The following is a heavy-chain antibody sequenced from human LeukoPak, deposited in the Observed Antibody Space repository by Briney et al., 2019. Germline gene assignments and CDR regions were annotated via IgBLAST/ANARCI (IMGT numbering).Heavy chain of an antibody. J-gene: IGHJ4*02. CDR1: GFTFSSCA. V-gene: IGHV3-23*01. CDR3: AKTAGDIVVVPAAFFDY. Sequence: GGSLRLSCAASGFTFSSCAMSWVRQAPGKGLEWVSAISGSGGSTYYADSVKGRFTISRDNSKNTLYLQMNSLRAEDTAVYYCAKTAGDIVVVPAAFFDYWGQGTLVTVSS. D-gene: IGHD2-2*01. CDR2: ISGSGGST.